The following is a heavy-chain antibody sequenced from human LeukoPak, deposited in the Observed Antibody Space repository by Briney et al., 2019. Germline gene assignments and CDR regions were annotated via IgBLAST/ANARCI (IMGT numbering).Heavy chain of an antibody. CDR1: GYTFTSYG. D-gene: IGHD6-6*01. Sequence: WASVKVSCKASGYTFTSYGISWVRQAPGQGLEWMGWISAYNGNTNYAQKLQGRVTMTTDTSTSTAYMELRSLRSDDTAVYYCARDPNRGSSYWLDYYYMDVWGKGTTVTVSS. CDR2: ISAYNGNT. CDR3: ARDPNRGSSYWLDYYYMDV. J-gene: IGHJ6*03. V-gene: IGHV1-18*01.